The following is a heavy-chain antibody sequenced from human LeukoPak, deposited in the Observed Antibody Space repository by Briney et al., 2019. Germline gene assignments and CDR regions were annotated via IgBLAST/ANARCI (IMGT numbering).Heavy chain of an antibody. J-gene: IGHJ4*02. CDR2: IKEDGSEK. CDR3: ARGGGKGSVDY. Sequence: GALMLSSAASAFTCIYCWRIGCLHAPGEELQELANIKEDGSEKYYVDSVKDRFTISRDNAKNSLYLQINSLKAEDTAVYYCARGGGKGSVDYWGQGTLVTVSS. D-gene: IGHD3-10*01. V-gene: IGHV3-7*01. CDR1: AFTCIYCW.